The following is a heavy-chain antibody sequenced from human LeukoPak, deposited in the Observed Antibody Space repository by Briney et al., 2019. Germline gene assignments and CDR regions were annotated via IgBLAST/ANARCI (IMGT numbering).Heavy chain of an antibody. D-gene: IGHD5-18*01. Sequence: SETLSLTCTVSGGSISSYYRSWIRQPPGKGLEWIGYIYYSGSTNYNPSLKSRVTISVDTSKNQFSLKLSSVTAADTAVYYCARAGYSYGPYYFDYWGQGTLVTVSS. CDR3: ARAGYSYGPYYFDY. CDR1: GGSISSYY. V-gene: IGHV4-59*01. CDR2: IYYSGST. J-gene: IGHJ4*02.